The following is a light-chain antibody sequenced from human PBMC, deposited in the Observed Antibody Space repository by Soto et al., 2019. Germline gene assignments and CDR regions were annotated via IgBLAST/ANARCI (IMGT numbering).Light chain of an antibody. CDR2: GAS. CDR1: QSVSSSY. J-gene: IGKJ2*01. CDR3: QQYDSSPVT. V-gene: IGKV3-20*01. Sequence: ENVLTQSPGTLSLSPGERATLSCRASQSVSSSYLTWYQQKPGQDPRLLIYGASSRATDIPDRFSGSGSGTDFTLTISRLEPEDFAVYYCQQYDSSPVTFGLGTKLEIK.